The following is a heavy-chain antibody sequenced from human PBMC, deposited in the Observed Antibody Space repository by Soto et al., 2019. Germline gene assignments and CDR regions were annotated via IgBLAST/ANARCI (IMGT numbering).Heavy chain of an antibody. CDR2: IKRDGSET. CDR3: ARERRASIAAGDGAFDI. D-gene: IGHD6-6*01. J-gene: IGHJ3*02. V-gene: IGHV3-7*01. CDR1: GFTFSSYW. Sequence: GGSLRLSCAASGFTFSSYWMSWVRQAPGKGLEWVANIKRDGSETYYVDSVKGRFTISRDNAKNSLYLQMNSLRAEDTSVYYCARERRASIAAGDGAFDIWGQGTMVTVSS.